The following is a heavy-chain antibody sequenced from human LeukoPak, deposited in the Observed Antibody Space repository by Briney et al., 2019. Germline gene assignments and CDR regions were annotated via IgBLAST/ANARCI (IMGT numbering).Heavy chain of an antibody. CDR2: LYSGGST. CDR3: ARGRVQLCMDV. V-gene: IGHV3-53*01. D-gene: IGHD1-1*01. J-gene: IGHJ6*02. Sequence: GGSLRLSCAASGFAVSSNYMSWVRQAPGKGLEWVSVLYSGGSTYYPDSVKGRFTISRDNSKNTLYLQMNSLRAEDTAVYYRARGRVQLCMDVWGQGTTVTVSS. CDR1: GFAVSSNY.